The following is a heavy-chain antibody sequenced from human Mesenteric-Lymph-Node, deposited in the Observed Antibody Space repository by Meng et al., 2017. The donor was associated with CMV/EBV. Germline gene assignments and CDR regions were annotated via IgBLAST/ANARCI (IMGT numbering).Heavy chain of an antibody. J-gene: IGHJ4*02. CDR2: ISSSSSYI. D-gene: IGHD3-3*01. CDR3: ARFPTIFGGVIN. V-gene: IGHV3-21*01. CDR1: GFTFSSYS. Sequence: GESLKISCAASGFTFSSYSMNWVRPAPGKGLEWVSSISSSSSYIYYADSVKGRFTISRDNAKNSLYLQMNSLRAEETAVYYCARFPTIFGGVINWGQGTLVTVSS.